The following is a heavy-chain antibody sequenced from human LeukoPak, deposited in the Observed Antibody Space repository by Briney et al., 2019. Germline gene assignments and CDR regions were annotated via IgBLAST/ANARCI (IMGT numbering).Heavy chain of an antibody. D-gene: IGHD5-24*01. Sequence: PSETLSLTCTVSGDSISSGNRYWSWVRQPAGEGREWIGRFYSRGTTKYNPSFKSRVTISLDTSKNQFSLKLSSVTAADTAVYYCATYSDGWHYFDYWGQGTLVTVSS. CDR1: GDSISSGNRY. V-gene: IGHV4-61*02. CDR2: FYSRGTT. J-gene: IGHJ4*02. CDR3: ATYSDGWHYFDY.